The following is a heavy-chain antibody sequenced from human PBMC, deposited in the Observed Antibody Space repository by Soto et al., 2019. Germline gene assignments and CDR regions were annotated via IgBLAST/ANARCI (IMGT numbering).Heavy chain of an antibody. Sequence: QVQLVESGGVLVEPGGSLRLSCAASGFTFSDYYMSWIRQAPGRGLEWISYISNTADTTYYADSVKGRFTVSRDNAKKSLSLEMNSLRADDTAVYYCARDRAPSRWSGSNNWAQGTLVIVSS. CDR3: ARDRAPSRWSGSNN. J-gene: IGHJ4*02. CDR2: ISNTADTT. V-gene: IGHV3-11*01. D-gene: IGHD2-15*01. CDR1: GFTFSDYY.